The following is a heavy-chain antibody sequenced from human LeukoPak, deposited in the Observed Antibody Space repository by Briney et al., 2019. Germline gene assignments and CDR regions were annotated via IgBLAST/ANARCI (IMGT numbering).Heavy chain of an antibody. D-gene: IGHD2-15*01. CDR1: GYTFTGYY. Sequence: ASVKVSCKASGYTFTGYYMHWVRQAPGQGLEWMGWINLNSGDANYAQKFQGRVTMTRDTSISTAYMELTSLISDDTAVYYCARRSAADCDYWGQGTLVTVSS. CDR2: INLNSGDA. J-gene: IGHJ4*02. V-gene: IGHV1-2*02. CDR3: ARRSAADCDY.